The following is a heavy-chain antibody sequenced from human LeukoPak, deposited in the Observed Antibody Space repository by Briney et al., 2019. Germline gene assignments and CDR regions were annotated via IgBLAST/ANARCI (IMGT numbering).Heavy chain of an antibody. CDR3: ARDLQRNYDTSALDY. CDR2: FDPEEGET. Sequence: VASVKVSCKVSGYTLTELSMHWVRQAPGKGLEWMGGFDPEEGETIYAQKFQGRVTMTEDTSTDTAYMELSSLRSEDTAVYYCARDLQRNYDTSALDYWGQGTLVTVSS. D-gene: IGHD3-22*01. V-gene: IGHV1-24*01. J-gene: IGHJ4*02. CDR1: GYTLTELS.